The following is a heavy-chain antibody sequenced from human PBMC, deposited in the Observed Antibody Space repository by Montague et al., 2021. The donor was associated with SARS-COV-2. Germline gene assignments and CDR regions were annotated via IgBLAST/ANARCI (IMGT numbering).Heavy chain of an antibody. J-gene: IGHJ6*02. CDR2: INHSGST. Sequence: SETLSLACAVYGGSFSGYYWSWIRQPPGKGLEWIGEINHSGSTNYNPSLKSRLPISVDTSKNQFSLKLSSVTAADTAVYYCTREGYQVLWSDYYYYGMDVWGQGTTVTVSS. CDR3: TREGYQVLWSDYYYYGMDV. CDR1: GGSFSGYY. V-gene: IGHV4-34*01. D-gene: IGHD2-2*01.